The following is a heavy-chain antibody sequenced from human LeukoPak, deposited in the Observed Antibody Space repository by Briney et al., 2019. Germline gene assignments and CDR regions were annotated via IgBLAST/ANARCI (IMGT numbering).Heavy chain of an antibody. Sequence: AGGSLRLSCAASGFTFSDYYMSWIRQAPGKGLEWVSYISSSSSYTNYADSVKGRFTISRDNAKNSLYLQMNSLRAEDTAVYYCARVLAVRPNYYYGMDVWGQGTTVTVSS. CDR1: GFTFSDYY. D-gene: IGHD6-6*01. V-gene: IGHV3-11*06. J-gene: IGHJ6*02. CDR3: ARVLAVRPNYYYGMDV. CDR2: ISSSSSYT.